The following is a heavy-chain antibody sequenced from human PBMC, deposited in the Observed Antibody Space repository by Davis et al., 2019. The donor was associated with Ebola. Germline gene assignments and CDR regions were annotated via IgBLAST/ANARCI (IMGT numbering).Heavy chain of an antibody. V-gene: IGHV1-2*02. D-gene: IGHD2-2*01. Sequence: ASVKVSCKASGYTFTGYYMHWMRQAPGQGLEWMGWINPNSGGTNYAQKFQGRVTMTRDTSTSTVYMELSSLRSEDTAVYYCARERNIVVVPAVYTRVGYMDVWGKGTTVTVSS. CDR3: ARERNIVVVPAVYTRVGYMDV. J-gene: IGHJ6*03. CDR1: GYTFTGYY. CDR2: INPNSGGT.